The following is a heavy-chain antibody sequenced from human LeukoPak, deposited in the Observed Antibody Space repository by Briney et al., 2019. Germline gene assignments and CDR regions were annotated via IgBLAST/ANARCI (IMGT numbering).Heavy chain of an antibody. CDR3: ARDRSTVAGIDS. J-gene: IGHJ4*02. CDR2: IKQDGGDK. D-gene: IGHD6-19*01. Sequence: PGGSLRLSCAASVFTFSTYWLAWVGQAPGKGLEWVATIKQDGGDKYYVDSVKGRFTISRDNDRKSLFLQMNSLRAEDTAVYYCARDRSTVAGIDSWGQGTLVTVSS. CDR1: VFTFSTYW. V-gene: IGHV3-7*01.